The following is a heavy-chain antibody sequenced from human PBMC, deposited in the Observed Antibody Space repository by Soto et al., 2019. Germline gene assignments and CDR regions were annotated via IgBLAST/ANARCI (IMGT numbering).Heavy chain of an antibody. CDR3: AGVEVATSYYYYYMDV. J-gene: IGHJ6*03. Sequence: SETLSLTCTVSGGSISSYYWSCIRQPPGKGLEWIGYIYYSGSTNYNPSLKSRVTISVDTSKNQFSLKLSSVTAADTAVYYCAGVEVATSYYYYYMDVWGKGTTVTVSS. CDR1: GGSISSYY. CDR2: IYYSGST. D-gene: IGHD2-15*01. V-gene: IGHV4-59*01.